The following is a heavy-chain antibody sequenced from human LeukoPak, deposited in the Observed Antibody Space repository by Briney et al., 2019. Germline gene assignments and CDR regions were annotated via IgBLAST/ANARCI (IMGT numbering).Heavy chain of an antibody. D-gene: IGHD3-22*01. J-gene: IGHJ4*02. Sequence: SETLSLTCTVSGGSISSYYWSWIRQPPGKGLEWIGYIYYSGSTNYNPSLKSRATISVDTSKNQFSLKLSSVTAADTAVYYCARKGDSSGYYYAHFDYWGQGTLVTVSS. CDR2: IYYSGST. CDR3: ARKGDSSGYYYAHFDY. V-gene: IGHV4-59*08. CDR1: GGSISSYY.